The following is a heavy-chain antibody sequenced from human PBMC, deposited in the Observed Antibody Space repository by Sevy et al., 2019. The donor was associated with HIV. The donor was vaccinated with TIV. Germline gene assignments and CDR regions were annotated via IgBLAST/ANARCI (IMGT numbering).Heavy chain of an antibody. CDR2: IIPIFGTV. Sequence: ASVKVSCKASGGTFSSYAISWVRQAPGQGLEWMGGIIPIFGTVNYAQKFQGRVTITADESRSTAYMELSSLGSEDTAVYYCARAPLDRITLVQGVASHYYYSMDVWGQGTTVTVSS. CDR3: ARAPLDRITLVQGVASHYYYSMDV. D-gene: IGHD3-10*01. J-gene: IGHJ6*02. CDR1: GGTFSSYA. V-gene: IGHV1-69*13.